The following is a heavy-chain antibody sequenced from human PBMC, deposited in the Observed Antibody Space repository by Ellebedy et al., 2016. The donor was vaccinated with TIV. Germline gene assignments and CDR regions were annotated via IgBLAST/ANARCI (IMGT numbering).Heavy chain of an antibody. Sequence: ASVKVSCKASGYTFTRYAMHWVRQAPGQRLEWMGWMSSYNGNTNYAQKLQGRVTMTTDTSTSTAYMELRSLRSDDTAVYYCAREFSALWFGESLSGMDVWGQGTTVTVSS. J-gene: IGHJ6*02. CDR2: MSSYNGNT. V-gene: IGHV1-18*01. D-gene: IGHD3-10*01. CDR1: GYTFTRYA. CDR3: AREFSALWFGESLSGMDV.